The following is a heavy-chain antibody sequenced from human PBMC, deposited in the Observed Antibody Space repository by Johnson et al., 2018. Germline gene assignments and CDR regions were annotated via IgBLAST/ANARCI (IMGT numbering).Heavy chain of an antibody. D-gene: IGHD6-19*01. V-gene: IGHV3-30*03. CDR2: ISYDGSNK. CDR1: GFTFSSYG. Sequence: QVQLVQSGGGVVQXGRSLRLXCAASGFTFSSYGMHWVRQAPGKGLEWVAVISYDGSNKYYADSVKGRFTISRDNSKNTLYLQMNSLRAEDTAVYYCARGQPGYSSGWFNWFDPWGQGTLVTVSS. J-gene: IGHJ5*02. CDR3: ARGQPGYSSGWFNWFDP.